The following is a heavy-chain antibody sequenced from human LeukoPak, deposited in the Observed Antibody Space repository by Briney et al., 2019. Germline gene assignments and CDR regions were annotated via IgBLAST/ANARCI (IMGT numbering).Heavy chain of an antibody. CDR3: AREYSSGWYVDY. Sequence: GSLRLSCAASGFTFSSYTIHWVRQPPGKGLEWIGEIYHSGSTNYNPSMKSRVTISVEKSKNQFPLKLSSVTAAETAVYYCAREYSSGWYVDYWGQGTLVTVSS. CDR2: IYHSGST. CDR1: GFTFSSYT. J-gene: IGHJ4*02. D-gene: IGHD6-19*01. V-gene: IGHV4-4*02.